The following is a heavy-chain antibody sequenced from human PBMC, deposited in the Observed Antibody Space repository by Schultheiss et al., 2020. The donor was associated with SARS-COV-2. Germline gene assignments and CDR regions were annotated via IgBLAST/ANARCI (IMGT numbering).Heavy chain of an antibody. CDR2: IIPIFGTA. D-gene: IGHD3-22*01. V-gene: IGHV1-69*06. Sequence: SVKVSCKASGYTFTSYGISWVRQAPGQGLEWMGGIIPIFGTANYAQKFQGRVTMTEDTSTDTAYMGLSSLRSEDTAVYYCATGRIFYDSSGYAFDYWGQGTLVTVSS. CDR3: ATGRIFYDSSGYAFDY. CDR1: GYTFTSYG. J-gene: IGHJ4*02.